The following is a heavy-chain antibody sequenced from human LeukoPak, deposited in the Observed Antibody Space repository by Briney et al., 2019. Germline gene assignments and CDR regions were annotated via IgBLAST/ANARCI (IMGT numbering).Heavy chain of an antibody. J-gene: IGHJ4*02. V-gene: IGHV3-30*01. D-gene: IGHD4-17*01. CDR1: GFTFSSYA. Sequence: PGRSLRLSCAASGFTFSSYAMHWVRQAPGKGLEWVAVISHDGSNKYYADSVKGRFTISRDNSKNTLYLQMNSLRAEDTAVYYCAREGATVKFFDYWGQGTLVTVSS. CDR2: ISHDGSNK. CDR3: AREGATVKFFDY.